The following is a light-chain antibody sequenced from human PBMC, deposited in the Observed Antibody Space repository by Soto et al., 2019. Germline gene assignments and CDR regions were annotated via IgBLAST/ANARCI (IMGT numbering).Light chain of an antibody. V-gene: IGKV3-15*01. CDR2: DAS. CDR3: QHYNNWST. CDR1: QSVRSN. Sequence: VMTQSPATLSVSHGERATFSFRASQSVRSNLAWYQQRPGQAPRLLIYDASTRAAGVPGRFSGSGSGTEFTLTISSLQSEDFAVSYCQHYNNWSTFGQGTKVDIK. J-gene: IGKJ1*01.